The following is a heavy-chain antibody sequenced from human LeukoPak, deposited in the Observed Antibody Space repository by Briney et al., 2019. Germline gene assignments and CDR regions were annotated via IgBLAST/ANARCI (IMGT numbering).Heavy chain of an antibody. J-gene: IGHJ4*02. CDR3: AREILPSMVATSGFDY. CDR1: GFTFSSYS. D-gene: IGHD5-12*01. V-gene: IGHV3-21*01. CDR2: ISSSSSYI. Sequence: PGESLRLSCAASGFTFSSYSMNWVRQAPGKGLEWVSSISSSSSYIYYADSVKGRFTISRDNAKNSLYLQMNSLRAEDTAVYYCAREILPSMVATSGFDYWGQGTLVTVSS.